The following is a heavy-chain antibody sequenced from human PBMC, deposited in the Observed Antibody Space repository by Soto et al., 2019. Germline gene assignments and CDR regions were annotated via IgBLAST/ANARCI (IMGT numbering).Heavy chain of an antibody. CDR2: IAANGGAA. J-gene: IGHJ3*02. V-gene: IGHV3-23*01. CDR1: GFTFSNYA. CDR3: GKDPKGAYVGAFDI. D-gene: IGHD5-12*01. Sequence: EVQLLESGGGLVQPGESLRLSCAASGFTFSNYAMSWVRQAPGKGPEWVAGIAANGGAAYLADSVKGRFTISRDNSKNTLYLQMNCLTTDDTVLYYCGKDPKGAYVGAFDICGQGTMVTVSS.